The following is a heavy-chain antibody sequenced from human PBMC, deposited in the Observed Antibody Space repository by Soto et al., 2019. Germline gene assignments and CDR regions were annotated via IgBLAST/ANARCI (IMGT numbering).Heavy chain of an antibody. V-gene: IGHV1-18*01. D-gene: IGHD2-2*01. CDR1: GYTFTSYG. Sequence: QVQLVQSGAEVKKPGASVKVSCKASGYTFTSYGISWVRQAPGQGLEWMGWISAYNGNTNYAQKLQGRVTMTTDTSTSTAYMELRSLRSDDTAVYYCARALNPLTSCCYGGLDYWGQGTLVTVSS. CDR2: ISAYNGNT. CDR3: ARALNPLTSCCYGGLDY. J-gene: IGHJ4*02.